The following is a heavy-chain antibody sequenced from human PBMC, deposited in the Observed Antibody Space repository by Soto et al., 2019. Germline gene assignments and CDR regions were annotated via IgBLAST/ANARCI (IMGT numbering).Heavy chain of an antibody. D-gene: IGHD2-2*01. J-gene: IGHJ6*02. Sequence: GGSLRLSCAASGFTFSSYGMHWVRQAPGKGLEWVAVISYDGTITYYADSVKGRFTISRDNSKNTLYLQMNSLRTEDTAVYYCATTRVGPCSSSICFSGIFDGMDVWGQGTTVTVSS. CDR1: GFTFSSYG. CDR3: ATTRVGPCSSSICFSGIFDGMDV. V-gene: IGHV3-30*03. CDR2: ISYDGTIT.